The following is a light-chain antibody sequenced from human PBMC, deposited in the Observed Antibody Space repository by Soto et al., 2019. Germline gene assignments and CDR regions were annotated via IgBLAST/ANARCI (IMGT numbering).Light chain of an antibody. CDR3: QQLNSYPL. J-gene: IGKJ3*01. V-gene: IGKV1-9*01. CDR1: QGISSY. CDR2: AAS. Sequence: DIQLTQSPSFLSASVGDRVTITCRASQGISSYLAWYQQKPGKAPKLLIYAASTLQSGVPSSFSGSGSGTEFPPTTSSPQPEDFANYYCQQLNSYPLFGPGTKVDI.